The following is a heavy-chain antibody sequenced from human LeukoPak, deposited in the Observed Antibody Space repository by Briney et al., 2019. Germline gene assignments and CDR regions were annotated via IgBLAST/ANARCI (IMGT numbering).Heavy chain of an antibody. Sequence: GASVKVSCKASGYTFTSYDINWVRQATGQGLEWMGWMNPNSGNTGYAQKFQGRVTITRNTSISTAYMELNSLRSEDTAVYYCARGAASSKYYYYYYYMDVWGKGTTVTVSS. D-gene: IGHD6-13*01. CDR3: ARGAASSKYYYYYYYMDV. CDR2: MNPNSGNT. V-gene: IGHV1-8*03. CDR1: GYTFTSYD. J-gene: IGHJ6*03.